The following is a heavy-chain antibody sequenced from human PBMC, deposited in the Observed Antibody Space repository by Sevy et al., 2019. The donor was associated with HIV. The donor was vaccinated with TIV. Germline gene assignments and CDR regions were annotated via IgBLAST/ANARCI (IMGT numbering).Heavy chain of an antibody. CDR2: IYSGDST. CDR3: ARLSVYYYDSSGYYTTGNAFDI. V-gene: IGHV3-53*01. D-gene: IGHD3-22*01. J-gene: IGHJ3*02. Sequence: GGSLRLSCAVSGFIVSNNYMSWVRQAPGKGLEWVSIIYSGDSTYYADSVKGRFTISRDNSKNTLYLQMNSLRAEDTAGYYCARLSVYYYDSSGYYTTGNAFDIWGQGTMVTVSS. CDR1: GFIVSNNY.